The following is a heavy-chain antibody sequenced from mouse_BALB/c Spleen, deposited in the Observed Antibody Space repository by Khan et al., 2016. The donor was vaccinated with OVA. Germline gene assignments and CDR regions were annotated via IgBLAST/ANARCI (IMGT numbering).Heavy chain of an antibody. CDR3: TRPAYDGYYDY. CDR1: GYTFTDYA. Sequence: QVQLQQSGPELVRPGVSVKISCKGSGYTFTDYAIHWVKQSHAKSLEWIGLISSYSGNTNYKQKFKDKANMTVDKSSSTAYMELARLTSEDSAIYSCTRPAYDGYYDYWGQGTTLTVSS. V-gene: IGHV1S137*01. D-gene: IGHD2-3*01. J-gene: IGHJ2*01. CDR2: ISSYSGNT.